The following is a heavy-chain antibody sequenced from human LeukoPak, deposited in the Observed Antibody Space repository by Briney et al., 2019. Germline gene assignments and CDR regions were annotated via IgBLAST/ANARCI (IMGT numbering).Heavy chain of an antibody. V-gene: IGHV3-7*04. CDR3: ARVTGPRNYYMDV. J-gene: IGHJ6*03. CDR2: IKQDGSEK. D-gene: IGHD1-14*01. CDR1: GFTFSSYW. Sequence: GGSLRLSCAASGFTFSSYWMSWVRQAPGKGLEWVANIKQDGSEKYYVDSVKGRFTISRGNAKNSLYLQMNSLRAEDTAVYYCARVTGPRNYYMDVWGKGTTVTVSS.